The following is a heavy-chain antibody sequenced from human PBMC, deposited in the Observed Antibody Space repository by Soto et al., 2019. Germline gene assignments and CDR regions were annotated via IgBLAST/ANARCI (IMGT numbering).Heavy chain of an antibody. CDR3: ASGIRGGYYGSGSYYNVNTPGYYYYYGMDV. CDR2: IYPGGVNI. Sequence: ASVKVSCKASGFIFTNFFMHWVRQAPGQGLEWMGTIYPGGVNIGYAQKFKGRVTMTKDKSTSTAYMELNSLTSEDTAVYYCASGIRGGYYGSGSYYNVNTPGYYYYYGMDVWGQGTTVTVSS. V-gene: IGHV1-46*01. D-gene: IGHD3-10*01. CDR1: GFIFTNFF. J-gene: IGHJ6*02.